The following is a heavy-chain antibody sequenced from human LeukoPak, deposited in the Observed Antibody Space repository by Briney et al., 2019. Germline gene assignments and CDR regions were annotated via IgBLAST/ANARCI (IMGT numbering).Heavy chain of an antibody. CDR3: ARGGVCAYSSGWYCFDY. CDR2: ISAFNGNT. Sequence: GASVKVSCKASGYTFTSYGISWVRQAPGQGLEWMGWISAFNGNTNYAQKLQGRVTMTTDTSTSTAYMELRSLRSDDTAVYYCARGGVCAYSSGWYCFDYWGQGTLVTVSS. D-gene: IGHD6-19*01. CDR1: GYTFTSYG. J-gene: IGHJ4*02. V-gene: IGHV1-18*04.